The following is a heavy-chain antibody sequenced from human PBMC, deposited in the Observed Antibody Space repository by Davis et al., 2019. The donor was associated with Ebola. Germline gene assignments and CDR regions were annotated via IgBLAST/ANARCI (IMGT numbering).Heavy chain of an antibody. D-gene: IGHD3-3*01. CDR3: VRDGVIILTAFYGDVY. CDR2: ISYDGNKE. J-gene: IGHJ4*02. CDR1: GFTSSSYT. Sequence: GESLKISCAASGFTSSSYTMHWVRQAPGKGLEWVASISYDGNKEYYADSGRGRFTISRDSSKNTVYLQMDSLRIDDTAVYFCVRDGVIILTAFYGDVYWGQGTPVTVSS. V-gene: IGHV3-30-3*01.